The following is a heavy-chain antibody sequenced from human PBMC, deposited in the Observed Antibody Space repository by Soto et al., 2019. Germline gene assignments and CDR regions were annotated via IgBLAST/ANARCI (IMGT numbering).Heavy chain of an antibody. CDR1: GFTFSSYS. CDR2: ISSSSSYI. CDR3: ARSLNWPADDAFDI. D-gene: IGHD2-8*02. V-gene: IGHV3-21*01. Sequence: GGSLRLSCAASGFTFSSYSMNWVRQAPGKGLEWVSSISSSSSYIYYADSVKGRFTISRDNAKNSLYLQMNSLRAEDTAVYYCARSLNWPADDAFDIWGQGTMVTVSS. J-gene: IGHJ3*02.